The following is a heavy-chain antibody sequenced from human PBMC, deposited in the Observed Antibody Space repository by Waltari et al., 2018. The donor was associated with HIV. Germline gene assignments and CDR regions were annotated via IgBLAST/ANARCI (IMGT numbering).Heavy chain of an antibody. CDR1: GFSLSTSGVG. Sequence: QITLKESGPTLVKPTQTLTLTCTFSGFSLSTSGVGVGWLRQPPGKALEWLALIYWNDDKRYSPSLKSRLTITKDTSKNQVVLTMTNMDPVDTATYYCAHRDGRGDGYNSVWFDPWGQGTLVTVSS. J-gene: IGHJ5*02. CDR3: AHRDGRGDGYNSVWFDP. V-gene: IGHV2-5*01. CDR2: IYWNDDK. D-gene: IGHD5-12*01.